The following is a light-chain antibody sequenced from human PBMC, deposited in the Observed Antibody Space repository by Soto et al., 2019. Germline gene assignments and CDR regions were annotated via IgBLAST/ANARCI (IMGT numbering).Light chain of an antibody. Sequence: DVRMTQSPSSLSASVGDRVTITCRASQTISSYLNWYQQKPGKAPKLLIYAASSLQSGVTSRFSGSGSGPDFTLTISSLQPEDFATYFCQQSYSTPRYTCGQGTKREIK. J-gene: IGKJ2*01. CDR3: QQSYSTPRYT. CDR1: QTISSY. CDR2: AAS. V-gene: IGKV1-39*01.